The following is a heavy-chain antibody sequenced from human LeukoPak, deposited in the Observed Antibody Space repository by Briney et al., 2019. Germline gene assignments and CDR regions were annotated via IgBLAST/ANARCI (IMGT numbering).Heavy chain of an antibody. V-gene: IGHV4-4*02. J-gene: IGHJ5*02. CDR2: IYHSGST. CDR3: ARLGWLYGSGSMNWFDP. Sequence: SETLSLTCAVSGGSISSSNWWSWVRQPPGKGLEWIGEIYHSGSTNYNPSLKSRVTISVDKSKNQFSLKLSSVTAADTAVYYCARLGWLYGSGSMNWFDPWGQGTLVTVSS. D-gene: IGHD3-10*01. CDR1: GGSISSSNW.